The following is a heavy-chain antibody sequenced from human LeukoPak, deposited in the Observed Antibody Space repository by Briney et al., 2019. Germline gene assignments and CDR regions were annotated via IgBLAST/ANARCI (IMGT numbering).Heavy chain of an antibody. V-gene: IGHV3-30*18. J-gene: IGHJ6*02. CDR3: AKEAALAGIGYYYYYGMDV. CDR1: GFTFSSYG. CDR2: ISYDGSNK. Sequence: PGGSLRLSCAASGFTFSSYGMHWVRQAPGKGLEWVAVISYDGSNKYYADSVKGRFTISRDNSKNTLYLQMNSLRAEDTAVYYCAKEAALAGIGYYYYYGMDVWGQGTTVTVSS. D-gene: IGHD3-10*01.